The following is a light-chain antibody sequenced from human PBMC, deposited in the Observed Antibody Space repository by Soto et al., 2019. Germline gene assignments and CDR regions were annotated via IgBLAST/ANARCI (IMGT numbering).Light chain of an antibody. CDR3: QQYGSSPPT. Sequence: DSELKQPPGTVAFYPGESGARFCRDRQGLNSAYLAWYQQKPGQAPRLLIYGASSRDSGIPDRFSGSGSGTDFTRTISRLEPDDFAVYYCQQYGSSPPTCGQGTKVDIK. J-gene: IGKJ1*01. V-gene: IGKV3-20*01. CDR2: GAS. CDR1: QGLNSAY.